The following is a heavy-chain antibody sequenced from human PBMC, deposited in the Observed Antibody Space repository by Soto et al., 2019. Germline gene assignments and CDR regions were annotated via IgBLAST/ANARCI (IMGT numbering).Heavy chain of an antibody. D-gene: IGHD3-3*01. Sequence: GESQKISCKGSGYSFTSYWIGWVRQMPGKGLEWMGIIYPGDSDTRYSPSFQGQVTISADKSISTAYLQWSSLKASDTAMYYCARAHYDFWSGYSGYFDYWGQGTLVTVSS. CDR2: IYPGDSDT. CDR3: ARAHYDFWSGYSGYFDY. CDR1: GYSFTSYW. J-gene: IGHJ4*02. V-gene: IGHV5-51*01.